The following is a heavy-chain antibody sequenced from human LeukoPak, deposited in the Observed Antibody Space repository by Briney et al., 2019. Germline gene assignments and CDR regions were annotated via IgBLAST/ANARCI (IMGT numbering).Heavy chain of an antibody. V-gene: IGHV1-69*13. CDR3: ARYKFCSSTSCYKENDAFDI. CDR1: GGTFSSYA. D-gene: IGHD2-2*02. Sequence: ASVKVSCKASGGTFSSYAISWVRQAPGQGLEWMGGIIPIFGTANYAQKFQGRVAITADESTSTAYMELSSLRSEDTAVYYCARYKFCSSTSCYKENDAFDIWGQGTVVTVSS. CDR2: IIPIFGTA. J-gene: IGHJ3*02.